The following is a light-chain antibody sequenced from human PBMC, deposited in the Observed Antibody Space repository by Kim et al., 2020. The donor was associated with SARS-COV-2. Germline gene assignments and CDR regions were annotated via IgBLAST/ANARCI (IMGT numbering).Light chain of an antibody. CDR3: AAWDDSLNGYV. CDR2: NNN. Sequence: GQRVTIYCSGSSSNIGSSTVNWYRQLPGTAPKLLIYNNNQRPSGVPARFSGSKSGTSASLAISGPQAEDEADYYCAAWDDSLNGYVFGAGTKVTVL. J-gene: IGLJ1*01. V-gene: IGLV1-44*01. CDR1: SSNIGSST.